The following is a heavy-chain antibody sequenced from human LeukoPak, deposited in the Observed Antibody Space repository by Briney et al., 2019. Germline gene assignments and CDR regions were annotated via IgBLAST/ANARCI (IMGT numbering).Heavy chain of an antibody. D-gene: IGHD3-10*01. Sequence: GGSLRLSCAASGFTFSSYGMSWVRQAPGKGLEWVSAISGSGGSTYYADSVKGRFTISRDNSKNTLYLQMNSLRAEDTAVYYCARKSASGNYPLDYWGQGTLVTVSS. CDR2: ISGSGGST. V-gene: IGHV3-23*01. CDR1: GFTFSSYG. J-gene: IGHJ4*02. CDR3: ARKSASGNYPLDY.